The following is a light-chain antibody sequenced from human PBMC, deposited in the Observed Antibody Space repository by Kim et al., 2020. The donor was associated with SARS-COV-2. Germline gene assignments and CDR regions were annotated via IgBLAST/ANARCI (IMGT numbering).Light chain of an antibody. CDR1: RSDRGGYKY. CDR3: SSYIRGSTNYV. V-gene: IGLV2-14*01. Sequence: QSITSSGAGTRSDRGGYKYVSCYQHHTGKAPKLVIYEVGNRPSGVSIRFSGSKSGNTASLTISGLQAEDEADYYCSSYIRGSTNYVFGAGTKVTVL. CDR2: EVG. J-gene: IGLJ1*01.